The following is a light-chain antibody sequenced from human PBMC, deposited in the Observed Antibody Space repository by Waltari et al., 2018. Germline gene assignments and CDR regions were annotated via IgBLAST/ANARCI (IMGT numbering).Light chain of an antibody. J-gene: IGKJ4*01. V-gene: IGKV3-20*01. CDR3: QQYDGSVVT. CDR1: QTITGSW. CDR2: GAS. Sequence: EIVLTQSPGPLSVSPGERVTVSCRASQTITGSWLTWYHQTPGQAPRLLIYGASNRAPGIPDRFSGSGSGTDFTLTISRLEPEDSAVYYCQQYDGSVVTFGGGTKVEIK.